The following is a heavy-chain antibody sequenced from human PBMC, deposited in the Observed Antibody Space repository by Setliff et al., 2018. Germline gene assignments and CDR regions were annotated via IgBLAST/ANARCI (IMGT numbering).Heavy chain of an antibody. CDR2: INPNDGYT. CDR1: GHSLTSNH. D-gene: IGHD2-15*01. V-gene: IGHV1-46*01. Sequence: VKVSCKASGHSLTSNHFHWGRQAPGRGLEWMGTINPNDGYTIYAPAFQGRVAMTTDTSTGTAYMELSGLTSADTAIYYCIVNMVRPVTGLDSWGPGTLVTVSS. CDR3: IVNMVRPVTGLDS. J-gene: IGHJ4*02.